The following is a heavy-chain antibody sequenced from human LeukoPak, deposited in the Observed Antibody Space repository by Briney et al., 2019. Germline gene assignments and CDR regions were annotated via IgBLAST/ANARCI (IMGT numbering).Heavy chain of an antibody. J-gene: IGHJ4*02. V-gene: IGHV3-48*04. CDR3: ARIPPLYLCPDN. D-gene: IGHD2-2*01. CDR1: GFTFSSYS. Sequence: GGSLRLSCAASGFTFSSYSMNWVRQAPGKGLEWVSYISSASGSIYYADSVKGRFTISRDNAKNSLFLQMNSLRAEDTAVYYCARIPPLYLCPDNWGQGTLVTVSS. CDR2: ISSASGSI.